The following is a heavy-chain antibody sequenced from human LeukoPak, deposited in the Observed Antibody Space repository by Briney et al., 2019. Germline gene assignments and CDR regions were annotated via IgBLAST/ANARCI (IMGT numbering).Heavy chain of an antibody. CDR2: IVVGSGNT. J-gene: IGHJ3*01. CDR3: AADGPGDGSDSGGYAPRDAFDV. CDR1: GFTFATST. V-gene: IGHV1-58*01. Sequence: GTSVRVSCKTSGFTFATSTVQWVRQARGQRLEWIGWIVVGSGNTNYAQKFQRRVTITSDMSTRTSYLELSSLRSEDTAVYYCAADGPGDGSDSGGYAPRDAFDVWGQGTMVTVSS. D-gene: IGHD3-22*01.